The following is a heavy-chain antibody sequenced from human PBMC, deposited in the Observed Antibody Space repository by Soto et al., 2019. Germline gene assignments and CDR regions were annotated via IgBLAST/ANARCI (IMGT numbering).Heavy chain of an antibody. CDR3: AKDTGRGGGSVFDY. CDR2: ISGSGADT. Sequence: EVQLLESGGGLVQPGGSLRLSCAPSGFIFSNYAMSWVRQARGKGREWVSAISGSGADTYYTASVKGRFTISRDNFKNTLYLQMNSLRAEDTAVYYCAKDTGRGGGSVFDYWGQGTLVTVSS. D-gene: IGHD2-15*01. V-gene: IGHV3-23*01. CDR1: GFIFSNYA. J-gene: IGHJ4*02.